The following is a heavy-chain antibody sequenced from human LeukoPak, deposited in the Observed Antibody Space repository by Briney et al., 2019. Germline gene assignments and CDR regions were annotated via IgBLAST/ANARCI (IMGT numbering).Heavy chain of an antibody. V-gene: IGHV4-59*08. CDR3: ARHLASSGWYGY. J-gene: IGHJ4*02. CDR1: GGSISSYY. D-gene: IGHD6-19*01. Sequence: PSETLSLTCTVSGGSISSYYWSWIRQPPGKGLEWIGYIYYSGSTNYNPSLKSRVTISVDTSKNQFSLKLGSVTAADTAVYYCARHLASSGWYGYWGQGTLVTASS. CDR2: IYYSGST.